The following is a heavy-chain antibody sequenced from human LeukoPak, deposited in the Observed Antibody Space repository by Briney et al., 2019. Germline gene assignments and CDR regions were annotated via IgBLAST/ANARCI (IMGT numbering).Heavy chain of an antibody. CDR3: ARGVGSSWYPYYYYYMDV. CDR1: GGSFSGYY. V-gene: IGHV4-34*01. CDR2: INHSGST. Sequence: SETLSLTCAVYGGSFSGYYWSWIRQPPGKGLEWIGEINHSGSTNYNPSLESRVTISVDTSKNQFSLKLSSVTAADTAVYYCARGVGSSWYPYYYYYMDVWGKGTTVTVSS. D-gene: IGHD6-13*01. J-gene: IGHJ6*03.